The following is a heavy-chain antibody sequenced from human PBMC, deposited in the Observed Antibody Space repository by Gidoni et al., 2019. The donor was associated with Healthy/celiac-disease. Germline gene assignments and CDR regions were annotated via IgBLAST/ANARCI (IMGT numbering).Heavy chain of an antibody. J-gene: IGHJ4*02. V-gene: IGHV3-48*01. CDR1: GFPFSSYS. CDR2: ISSSSSTI. D-gene: IGHD3-16*01. Sequence: EVQLVESGGGLVQTGGSLRLSGAAAGFPFSSYSMTWFRQAPGKGLECVSYISSSSSTIYYADSVKGRFTISRDNAKNSLYLQMNSLRAEDTAVYYCARCRLGERRIDYWGQGTLVTVSS. CDR3: ARCRLGERRIDY.